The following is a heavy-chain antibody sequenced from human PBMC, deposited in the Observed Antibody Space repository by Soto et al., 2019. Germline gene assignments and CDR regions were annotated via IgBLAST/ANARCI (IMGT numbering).Heavy chain of an antibody. CDR3: ARARSIPSHFDY. J-gene: IGHJ4*02. V-gene: IGHV1-3*01. CDR2: INAGNGNT. CDR1: GYTLTSYA. Sequence: QIQLVQSGAEVKKPGASVKVSGKASGYTLTSYAMHWVRQAPGQRLEWMGWINAGNGNTKYSQKFQGRVTITRDTSASTAYMELSSLRSEDTAVYYCARARSIPSHFDYWGQGTLVTVSS. D-gene: IGHD6-6*01.